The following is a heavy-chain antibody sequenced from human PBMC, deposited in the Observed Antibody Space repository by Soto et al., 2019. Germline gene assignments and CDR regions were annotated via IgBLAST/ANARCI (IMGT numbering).Heavy chain of an antibody. D-gene: IGHD3-9*01. Sequence: ETLSLTCAVYGGSFSGYYWSWIRQPPGKGLEWIGEINHSGSTNYNPSLKSRVTISVDTSKNQFSLKLSSVTAADTAVYYCARVYYDILTGYYTLIDYWGQGTLVTVSS. CDR3: ARVYYDILTGYYTLIDY. J-gene: IGHJ4*02. CDR1: GGSFSGYY. CDR2: INHSGST. V-gene: IGHV4-34*01.